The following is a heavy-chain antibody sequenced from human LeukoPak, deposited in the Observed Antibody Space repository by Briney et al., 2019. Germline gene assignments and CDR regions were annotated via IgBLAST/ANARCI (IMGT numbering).Heavy chain of an antibody. CDR3: ARGYYDSSGAGYFNL. Sequence: PGGSLRLSCAASGFTVSSNYMSWVRQAPGKGLERVSVIYSGGSTYYADSVKGRFTISRDNSKNTLYLQMNSLRAEDTAVYYCARGYYDSSGAGYFNLWGRGTLVTVSS. CDR1: GFTVSSNY. J-gene: IGHJ2*01. CDR2: IYSGGST. V-gene: IGHV3-66*01. D-gene: IGHD3-22*01.